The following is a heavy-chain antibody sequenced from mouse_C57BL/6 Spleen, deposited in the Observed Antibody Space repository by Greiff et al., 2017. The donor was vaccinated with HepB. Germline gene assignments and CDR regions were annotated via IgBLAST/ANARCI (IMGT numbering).Heavy chain of an antibody. D-gene: IGHD1-2*01. J-gene: IGHJ1*03. Sequence: VQLKQSGPELVKPGASVKIPCKASGYTFTDYNMDWVKQSHGKSLEWIGDINPNNGGTIYNQKFKGKATLTVDKSSSTAYMELRSLTSEDTAVYYCARRYGSYFDVWGTGTTVTVSS. V-gene: IGHV1-18*01. CDR3: ARRYGSYFDV. CDR1: GYTFTDYN. CDR2: INPNNGGT.